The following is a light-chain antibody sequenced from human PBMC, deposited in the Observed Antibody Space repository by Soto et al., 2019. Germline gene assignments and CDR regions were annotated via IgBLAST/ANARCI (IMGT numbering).Light chain of an antibody. V-gene: IGKV1-39*01. CDR1: QSISSY. J-gene: IGKJ5*01. Sequence: DIQMTQSPSSLSASVGDRVTITCRASQSISSYLNWYQQKPGPAPKLLIYAASSLQSGVPSRFSCSGSGTDFTLTISSLQPEDFATYYCQQSYSTLSITFGQGTRLEIK. CDR3: QQSYSTLSIT. CDR2: AAS.